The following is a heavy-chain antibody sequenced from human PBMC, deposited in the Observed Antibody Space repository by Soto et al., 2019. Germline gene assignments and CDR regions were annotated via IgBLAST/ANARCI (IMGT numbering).Heavy chain of an antibody. CDR2: IYYSGSA. Sequence: SETLSLTCTVSGGSISGYHWSWVRQPPGKGLEWIGYIYYSGSAIYNPSLKSRVTMSVDTSQNHFSLKLSSVTAADTAVYYCARVWIYRYDPWGQGTLVTVSS. V-gene: IGHV4-59*01. CDR1: GGSISGYH. J-gene: IGHJ5*02. CDR3: ARVWIYRYDP. D-gene: IGHD5-12*01.